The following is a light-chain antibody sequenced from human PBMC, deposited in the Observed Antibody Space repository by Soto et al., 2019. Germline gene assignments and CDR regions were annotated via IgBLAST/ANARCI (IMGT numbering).Light chain of an antibody. CDR2: DVS. CDR1: QNIGRY. Sequence: EIVLTQSPATLSLSPGERATLSCRASQNIGRYLAWYQQTPGQVPRLLIYDVSDRATGIPARFSGSGSGTDCTLTISSLEPEDFAVYFCQHRMSWPLTFGGGTKVESK. J-gene: IGKJ4*01. V-gene: IGKV3-11*01. CDR3: QHRMSWPLT.